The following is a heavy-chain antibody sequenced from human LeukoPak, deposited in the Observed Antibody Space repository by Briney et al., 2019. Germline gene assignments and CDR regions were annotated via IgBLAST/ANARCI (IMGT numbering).Heavy chain of an antibody. CDR2: IYYSGST. V-gene: IGHV4-59*01. CDR1: GGSIGSYY. D-gene: IGHD3-3*01. J-gene: IGHJ6*02. Sequence: SETLSLTCTVSGGSIGSYYWSWIRQPPGKGLEWIGYIYYSGSTNYNPSLKSRVTISVDTSKNQFSLKLSSVTAADTAVYYCARVDPYDFWSGYYYYGMDVWGQGTTVTVSS. CDR3: ARVDPYDFWSGYYYYGMDV.